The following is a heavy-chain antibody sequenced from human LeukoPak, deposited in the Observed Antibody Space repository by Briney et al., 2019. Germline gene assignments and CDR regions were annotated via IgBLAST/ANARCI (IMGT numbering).Heavy chain of an antibody. D-gene: IGHD6-19*01. Sequence: GSLRLSCAASGLTFSSYAMSWVRQAPGKGLEWVSVISGNGGSTYYADSVKGRFTISRDNSKNTLYLQMNSLRAEDTAVYYCAKDARRSGSGWSYFDYWGQGTLVTVSS. CDR3: AKDARRSGSGWSYFDY. J-gene: IGHJ4*02. CDR2: ISGNGGST. CDR1: GLTFSSYA. V-gene: IGHV3-23*01.